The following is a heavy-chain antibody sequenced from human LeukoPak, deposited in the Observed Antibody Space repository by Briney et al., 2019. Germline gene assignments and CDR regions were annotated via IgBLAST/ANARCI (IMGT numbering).Heavy chain of an antibody. CDR1: GYTFTGYY. CDR3: AGAVRAPGWFDP. D-gene: IGHD2-2*01. V-gene: IGHV1-18*04. CDR2: ISAYNGNT. J-gene: IGHJ5*02. Sequence: GASVKVSCKASGYTFTGYYMHWVRQAPGQGLEWMGWISAYNGNTNYAQKLQGRVTMTTDTSTSTAYMELRSLRSDDTAVYYCAGAVRAPGWFDPWGQGTLVTVSS.